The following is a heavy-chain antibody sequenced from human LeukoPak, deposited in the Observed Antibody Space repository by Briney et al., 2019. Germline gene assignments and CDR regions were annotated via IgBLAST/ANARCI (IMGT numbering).Heavy chain of an antibody. CDR3: ARVTLRYFARDWFDP. J-gene: IGHJ5*02. Sequence: SETLSLTCTVSGYSISSGYYWGWIRQPPGKGLEWIGSIYHSGNTYYNPSLKSRVTISVDTSKNQFSLKLSSVTAADTAVYYCARVTLRYFARDWFDPWGQGTLVTVSS. CDR1: GYSISSGYY. V-gene: IGHV4-38-2*02. CDR2: IYHSGNT. D-gene: IGHD3-9*01.